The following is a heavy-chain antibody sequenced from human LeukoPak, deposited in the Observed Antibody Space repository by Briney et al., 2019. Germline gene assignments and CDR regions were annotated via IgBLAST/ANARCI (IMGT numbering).Heavy chain of an antibody. J-gene: IGHJ5*02. CDR1: GFTFSDYY. D-gene: IGHD3-10*01. CDR2: ISSSGSTI. CDR3: ARGGYYGSGNDFRFDP. V-gene: IGHV3-11*04. Sequence: GGSLRLSCAASGFTFSDYYMNWIRQAPGKGLEWVSYISSSGSTIYYADSVKGRFTMSRDNAKNSLYLQMNSLRAEDTAVYYCARGGYYGSGNDFRFDPWGQGTLVTVSS.